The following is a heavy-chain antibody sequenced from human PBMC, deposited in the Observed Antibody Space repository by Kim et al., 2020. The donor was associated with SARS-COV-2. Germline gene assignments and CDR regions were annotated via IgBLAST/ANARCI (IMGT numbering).Heavy chain of an antibody. CDR1: GFTFSTYG. D-gene: IGHD3-10*01. J-gene: IGHJ6*01. Sequence: GGSLRLSCAAPGFTFSTYGMHWVRQAPGKGLEWVAVIWYDGSNKYYADSVKGRFTISRDNSKNTLYLQMNSLRAEDTAVYYCAKDLRLTMVRGVIGTYY. CDR3: AKDLRLTMVRGVIGTYY. CDR2: IWYDGSNK. V-gene: IGHV3-33*06.